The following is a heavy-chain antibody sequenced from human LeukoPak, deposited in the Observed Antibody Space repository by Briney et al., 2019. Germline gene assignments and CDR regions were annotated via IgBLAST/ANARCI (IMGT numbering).Heavy chain of an antibody. CDR2: IAYSGTYT. V-gene: IGHV3-21*01. Sequence: GGSLRLSCVATGFTFKSASMSWVRQAPGKGLEWVSSIAYSGTYTYYADSVKGRFTISRDNAKNSLYLQMNSLRAEDTAVYYCAREGSGDYAWFDLWGQGTLVTVSS. CDR3: AREGSGDYAWFDL. J-gene: IGHJ5*02. D-gene: IGHD4-17*01. CDR1: GFTFKSAS.